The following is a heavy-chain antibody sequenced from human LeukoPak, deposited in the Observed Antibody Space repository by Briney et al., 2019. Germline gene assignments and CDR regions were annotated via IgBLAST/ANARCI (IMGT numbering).Heavy chain of an antibody. Sequence: QPGGSLRLSCAASGFTFSSYGMHWVRQAPGKGLEWVAVISYDGSNKYYADSVKGRFTISRDNSKNTLYLQMNSLRAEDTAVYYCAKDGDIVVVPAAEYYFDHWGQGTLVTVSS. D-gene: IGHD2-2*01. J-gene: IGHJ4*02. CDR2: ISYDGSNK. V-gene: IGHV3-30*18. CDR3: AKDGDIVVVPAAEYYFDH. CDR1: GFTFSSYG.